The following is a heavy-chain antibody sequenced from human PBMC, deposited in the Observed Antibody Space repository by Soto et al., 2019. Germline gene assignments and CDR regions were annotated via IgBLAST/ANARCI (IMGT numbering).Heavy chain of an antibody. D-gene: IGHD5-12*01. CDR3: ARDTGYDHDAFDI. J-gene: IGHJ3*02. Sequence: QVQLVQSGAEVKKPGASVKLSCKAYGYTFITSYYTHWVRQAPRQGLEWMGIINPTGTMTKYSERFQGRLTMTRDTATSTDYMELSTLTSEDTAVYFCARDTGYDHDAFDIWGQGTMVTVSS. CDR1: GYTFITSYY. CDR2: INPTGTMT. V-gene: IGHV1-46*01.